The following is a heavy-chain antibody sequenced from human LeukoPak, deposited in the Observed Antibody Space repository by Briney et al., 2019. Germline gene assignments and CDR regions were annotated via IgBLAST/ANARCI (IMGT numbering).Heavy chain of an antibody. V-gene: IGHV4-61*02. CDR3: ARDIGKRPVY. D-gene: IGHD1-26*01. CDR1: GGSISSSSYY. J-gene: IGHJ4*02. CDR2: IYTSGST. Sequence: SETLSLTCTVSGGSISSSSYYWSWIRQPAGKGLEWIGRIYTSGSTNYNPSLKSRVTMSVDTSKNQFSLKLSSVTAADTAVYYCARDIGKRPVYWGQGTLVTVSS.